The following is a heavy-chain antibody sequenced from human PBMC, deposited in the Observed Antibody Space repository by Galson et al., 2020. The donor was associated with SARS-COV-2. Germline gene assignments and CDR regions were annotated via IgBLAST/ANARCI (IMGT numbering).Heavy chain of an antibody. V-gene: IGHV4-31*03. CDR1: GGSISSGGYY. Sequence: SETLSLTCTVSGGSISSGGYYWSWIRQHPGKGLEWIGYIYYSGSTYYNPSLKSRVTISVDTSKNQFSLKLSSVTAADTAVYYCALYRYEVTYHAFDIWGQGTMVTVSS. J-gene: IGHJ3*02. CDR2: IYYSGST. D-gene: IGHD5-18*01. CDR3: ALYRYEVTYHAFDI.